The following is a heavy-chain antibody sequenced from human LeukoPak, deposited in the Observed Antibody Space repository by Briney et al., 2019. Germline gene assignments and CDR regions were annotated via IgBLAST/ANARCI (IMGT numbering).Heavy chain of an antibody. V-gene: IGHV1-69*01. J-gene: IGHJ4*02. CDR1: GGTFSRYA. D-gene: IGHD2-2*01. Sequence: SPVKVSCKASGGTFSRYAISGVRQAPGHGLEWMGGIIPIFGTANYAQKFQGRVTITANESTSTAYIELSSLRSEDTAVYYCARDRYCSSTSCYYYFDYWGQGTLVTVSS. CDR2: IIPIFGTA. CDR3: ARDRYCSSTSCYYYFDY.